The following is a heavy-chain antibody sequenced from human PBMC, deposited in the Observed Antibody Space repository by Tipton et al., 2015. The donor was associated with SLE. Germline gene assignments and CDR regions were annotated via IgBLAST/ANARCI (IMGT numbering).Heavy chain of an antibody. Sequence: TLSLTCTVSGGSISSHYWSWIRQPAGKGLEWIGRIYTSGSTNYNPSLKSRVTILVDTSKNQFSLKLSSVTAADTAVYYCARGPYCSGDTCYSDFYYGMDIWGQGTTVSVSS. D-gene: IGHD2-15*01. CDR1: GGSISSHY. V-gene: IGHV4-4*07. CDR2: IYTSGST. CDR3: ARGPYCSGDTCYSDFYYGMDI. J-gene: IGHJ6*02.